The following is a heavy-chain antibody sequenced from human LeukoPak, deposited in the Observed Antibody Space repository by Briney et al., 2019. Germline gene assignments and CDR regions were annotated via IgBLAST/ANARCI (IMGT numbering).Heavy chain of an antibody. CDR3: ARDFLMITFGGVEIDY. V-gene: IGHV1-18*04. CDR2: ISAYNGNT. Sequence: ASVKVSCKASGYTFTSYGISWVRQAPGQGLEWMGWISAYNGNTNYAQKLQGRVTMTTDTSTSTAYMELRSLRSDDTAVYYRARDFLMITFGGVEIDYWGQGTLVTVSS. D-gene: IGHD3-16*01. J-gene: IGHJ4*02. CDR1: GYTFTSYG.